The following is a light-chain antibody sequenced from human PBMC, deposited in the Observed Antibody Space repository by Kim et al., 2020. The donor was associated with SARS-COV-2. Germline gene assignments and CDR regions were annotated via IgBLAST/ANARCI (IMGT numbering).Light chain of an antibody. Sequence: LSPGERPTLPCKASQTVSSSSLAWYQHKPGQAPRLLIYDASSRATGIPDRFSGSGSGTDFTLTISRLEPEDFAVYYCQQYGSSPRTFGQGTKLEI. CDR1: QTVSSSS. CDR3: QQYGSSPRT. V-gene: IGKV3-20*01. CDR2: DAS. J-gene: IGKJ2*01.